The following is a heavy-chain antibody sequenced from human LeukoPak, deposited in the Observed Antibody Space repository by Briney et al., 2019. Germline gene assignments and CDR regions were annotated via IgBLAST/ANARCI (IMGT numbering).Heavy chain of an antibody. CDR2: INPSGGST. J-gene: IGHJ4*02. CDR1: GYTFTGYY. V-gene: IGHV1-46*01. CDR3: ARESTSSHTTFDY. Sequence: ASVKVSCKASGYTFTGYYMHWVRQAPGQGLEWMGIINPSGGSTSYAQKFQGRVTMTRDMSTSAVYMELSSLRSEDTAVYYCARESTSSHTTFDYWGQGTLVTVSS. D-gene: IGHD5-24*01.